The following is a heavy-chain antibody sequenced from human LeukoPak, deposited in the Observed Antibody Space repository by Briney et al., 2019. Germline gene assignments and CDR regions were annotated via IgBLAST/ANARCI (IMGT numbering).Heavy chain of an antibody. J-gene: IGHJ4*02. CDR1: GYAISSGYY. Sequence: SETLSLTCAVSGYAISSGYYWGWIRQPPGKGLEWIGSFYPGGSTYYNPSLKSRVTMSVDTSKNQFSLNLSSVTAADTAVYYCARGPTRLCPDYWGQGTLVIVSS. D-gene: IGHD2-2*01. V-gene: IGHV4-38-2*01. CDR3: ARGPTRLCPDY. CDR2: FYPGGST.